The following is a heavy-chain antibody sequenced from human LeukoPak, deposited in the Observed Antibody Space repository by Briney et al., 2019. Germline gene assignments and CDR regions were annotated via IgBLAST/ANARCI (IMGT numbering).Heavy chain of an antibody. D-gene: IGHD3-3*01. V-gene: IGHV1-2*02. CDR3: ARAIPYDFWSGYYRENWFDP. CDR2: INPNSGGT. Sequence: ASVKVSCKVSGYTFTGYYMHWVRQAPGQGLEWMGWINPNSGGTNYAQKFQGRVTMTRDTSISTAYMELSRLRSDDTAVYYCARAIPYDFWSGYYRENWFDPWGQGTLVTVSS. CDR1: GYTFTGYY. J-gene: IGHJ5*02.